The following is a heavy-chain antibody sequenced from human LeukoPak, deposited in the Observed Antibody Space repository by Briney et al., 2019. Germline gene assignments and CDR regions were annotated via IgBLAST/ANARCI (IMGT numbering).Heavy chain of an antibody. CDR3: AKDQWEALY. CDR1: GFTFSNHG. D-gene: IGHD1-26*01. CDR2: IGGGGDGT. J-gene: IGHJ4*02. V-gene: IGHV3-23*01. Sequence: PGGSLRLSCAASGFTFSNHGLSWVRQAPGKGLEWVSSIGGGGDGTYYADSVKGRFTISRDNSKNTLYLQMSSPRAEDTAVYYCAKDQWEALYWGQGTLVTVSS.